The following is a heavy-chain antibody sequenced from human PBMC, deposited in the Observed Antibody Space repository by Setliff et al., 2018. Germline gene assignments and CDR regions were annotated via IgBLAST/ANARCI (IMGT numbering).Heavy chain of an antibody. V-gene: IGHV5-51*01. D-gene: IGHD5-12*01. CDR1: GCNFSNYW. Sequence: GESLKISCQGSGCNFSNYWIVWVRQMPGKGLEWMGIIYPGDSHTTYSPSFQGQVTFSADKSTNTAYLQWSSLKASDTAMYFCARHEDRGYSGYDYYIDYWGPGSLVTVSS. CDR3: ARHEDRGYSGYDYYIDY. CDR2: IYPGDSHT. J-gene: IGHJ4*02.